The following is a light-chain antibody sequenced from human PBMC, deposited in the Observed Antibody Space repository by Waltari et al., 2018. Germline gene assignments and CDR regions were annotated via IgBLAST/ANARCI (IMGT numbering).Light chain of an antibody. CDR3: MQGIHRPWT. V-gene: IGKV2-30*01. CDR1: QSLVSSDGNTY. CDR2: KVS. J-gene: IGKJ1*01. Sequence: DGVMTQSPLSLPVTLGQPASISCRSSQSLVSSDGNTYFNWFHQRPGQSPRRLLYKVSNRDSGVPDRFSGSGSGTDFTLRISRVEAEDVGVYYCMQGIHRPWTFGQGTKVEIK.